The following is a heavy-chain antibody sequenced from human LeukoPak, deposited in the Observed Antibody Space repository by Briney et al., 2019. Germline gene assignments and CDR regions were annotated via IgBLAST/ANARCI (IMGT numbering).Heavy chain of an antibody. V-gene: IGHV4-34*01. Sequence: SETLSLTCAVYGGSFSGYYWSWIRQPPGKGLEWIGEINHSGSTNYNPSLKSRVTISVDTSKNQFSLKLSSVTAADTAVYYCARGNRITTFGVVIIPVLNWFDPWGQGTLVTVSS. CDR1: GGSFSGYY. J-gene: IGHJ5*02. D-gene: IGHD3-3*01. CDR2: INHSGST. CDR3: ARGNRITTFGVVIIPVLNWFDP.